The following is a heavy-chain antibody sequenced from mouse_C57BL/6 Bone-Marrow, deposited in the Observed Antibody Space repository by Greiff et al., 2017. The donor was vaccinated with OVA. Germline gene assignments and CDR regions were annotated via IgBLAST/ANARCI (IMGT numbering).Heavy chain of an antibody. V-gene: IGHV1-72*01. Sequence: VKLQQPGAELVKPGASVKLSCKASGYTFTSYWMHWVKQRPGRGLEWIGRIDPNSGGTKYNGKFKSKATLTVDKPSSTAYMQLSSLTSEDSAVYYCARDHYGSSPYWYFDVWGTGTTVTVSS. CDR2: IDPNSGGT. CDR3: ARDHYGSSPYWYFDV. CDR1: GYTFTSYW. D-gene: IGHD1-1*01. J-gene: IGHJ1*03.